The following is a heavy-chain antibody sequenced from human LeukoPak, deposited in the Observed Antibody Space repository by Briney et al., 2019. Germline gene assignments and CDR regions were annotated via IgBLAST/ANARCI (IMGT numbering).Heavy chain of an antibody. CDR1: GGSISSSSYY. Sequence: SETLSLTCTVSGGSISSSSYYWGWIRQPPGKGLEWIGSIYYSGSTYYNPSLKSRVTISVDTSKNQFSLKLSSVTAADTAVYYCARESERITMVRGTFDIWGQGTMVTVSS. CDR2: IYYSGST. J-gene: IGHJ3*02. CDR3: ARESERITMVRGTFDI. D-gene: IGHD3-10*01. V-gene: IGHV4-39*07.